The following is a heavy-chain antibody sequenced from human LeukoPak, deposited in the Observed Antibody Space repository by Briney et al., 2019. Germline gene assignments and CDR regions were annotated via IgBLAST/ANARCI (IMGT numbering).Heavy chain of an antibody. V-gene: IGHV4-34*01. D-gene: IGHD2-15*01. Sequence: ASETLSLTCAVYGGSFSGYYWSWIRQPPGKGLEWVGEINHSGSTNYNPSLKSRVTISVDTSKNQFSLKLSSVTAADTAVYYCARILGYCSGGSCRDYWGQGTLVTVSS. J-gene: IGHJ4*02. CDR3: ARILGYCSGGSCRDY. CDR1: GGSFSGYY. CDR2: INHSGST.